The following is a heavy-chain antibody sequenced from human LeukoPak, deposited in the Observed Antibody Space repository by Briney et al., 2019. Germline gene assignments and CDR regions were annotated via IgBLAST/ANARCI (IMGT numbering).Heavy chain of an antibody. D-gene: IGHD3-22*01. CDR1: GFTFSSYG. V-gene: IGHV3-30*02. Sequence: GGSLRLSCAASGFTFSSYGMHWVRQAPGKGLEWVAFIRYDGSNKYYADSVKGRFTISRDNSKNTLYLQMNSLRAEDTAVYYCAKDGPLLRTLPAWWGQGTLVTVSS. J-gene: IGHJ4*02. CDR2: IRYDGSNK. CDR3: AKDGPLLRTLPAW.